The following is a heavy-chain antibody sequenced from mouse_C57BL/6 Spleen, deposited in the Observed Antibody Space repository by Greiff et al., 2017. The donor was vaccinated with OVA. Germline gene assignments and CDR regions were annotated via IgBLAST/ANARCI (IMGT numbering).Heavy chain of an antibody. CDR3: ARFLYGSSYQYFDV. V-gene: IGHV1-72*01. CDR2: IDPNSGGT. Sequence: QVQLQQSGAELVKPGASVKLSCKASGYTFTSYWMHWVKQRPGRGLEWIGRIDPNSGGTKYNAKFKSKATLTVDKPSSTAYMQLSSLTSEDSAVYYGARFLYGSSYQYFDVWGTGTTVTVSS. J-gene: IGHJ1*03. D-gene: IGHD1-1*01. CDR1: GYTFTSYW.